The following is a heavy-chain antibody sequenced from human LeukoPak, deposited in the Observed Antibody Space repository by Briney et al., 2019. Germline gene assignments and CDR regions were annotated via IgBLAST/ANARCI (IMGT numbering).Heavy chain of an antibody. V-gene: IGHV3-64D*09. D-gene: IGHD1-1*01. CDR2: ISNNGGSS. CDR1: GFTFSAYA. Sequence: GRSLRLSCAASGFTFSAYAMYWVRQAPGKGLEYVSGISNNGGSSFYADSVKGRFTISRDNSKNTLYLQMSSLRAEDTAVYYCVKITSVTGGDCWGQGTRLTVSS. J-gene: IGHJ4*02. CDR3: VKITSVTGGDC.